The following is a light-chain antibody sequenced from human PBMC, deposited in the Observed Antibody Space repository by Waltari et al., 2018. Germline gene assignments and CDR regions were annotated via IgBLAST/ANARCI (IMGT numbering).Light chain of an antibody. Sequence: DILMTQSPLSLPVTPGEPASISCRSSQSLLHSNGYYYLDWYLQKPGQSPQVLISLGSNRAAGVPDRFSGSGSGTEFTLNISRVEAEDVGVYYCMQILQPARTFGQGTRLEIK. J-gene: IGKJ2*01. CDR1: QSLLHSNGYYY. CDR3: MQILQPART. CDR2: LGS. V-gene: IGKV2-28*01.